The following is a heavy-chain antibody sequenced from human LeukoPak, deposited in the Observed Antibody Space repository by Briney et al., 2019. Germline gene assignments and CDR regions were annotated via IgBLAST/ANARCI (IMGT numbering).Heavy chain of an antibody. CDR1: GFTFSSYE. J-gene: IGHJ4*02. CDR2: ISYDGSNK. V-gene: IGHV3-30*18. D-gene: IGHD2-15*01. CDR3: AKDRVASL. Sequence: PGGSLRLSCAASGFTFSSYEMNWVRQAPGKGLEWVAVISYDGSNKYYADSVKGRFTISRDNSKNTLYLQMNSLRAEDTAVYYCAKDRVASLWGQGTLVTVSS.